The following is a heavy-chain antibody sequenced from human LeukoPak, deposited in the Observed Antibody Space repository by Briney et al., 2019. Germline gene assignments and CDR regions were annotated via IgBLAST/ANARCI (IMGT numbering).Heavy chain of an antibody. J-gene: IGHJ4*02. D-gene: IGHD6-19*01. CDR2: IKQDGSEK. CDR3: ARPYSSGWYYFDY. Sequence: GGSLRLSCVASGFTFSDYYMSWVRQPPGKGLEWVANIKQDGSEKYYVDSVKGRFTISRDNAKNSLYLQTNSLRAEDTAVYYCARPYSSGWYYFDYWGQGTLVTVSS. V-gene: IGHV3-7*01. CDR1: GFTFSDYY.